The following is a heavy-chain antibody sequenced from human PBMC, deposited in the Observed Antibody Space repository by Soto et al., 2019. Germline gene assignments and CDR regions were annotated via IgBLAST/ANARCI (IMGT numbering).Heavy chain of an antibody. CDR3: AREVNSSPARGPNWFDP. J-gene: IGHJ5*02. Sequence: QVQLQESGPGVVQSSGTLSLTCAVSGASINNNHWWSWVRQTRGKGLEWIGESYHSGTTNYNPSLKTRVTISIDKSKNQFSLKMNSVTAADTAVYYCAREVNSSPARGPNWFDPWGQGTLVTVSS. V-gene: IGHV4-4*02. CDR1: GASINNNHW. D-gene: IGHD6-13*01. CDR2: SYHSGTT.